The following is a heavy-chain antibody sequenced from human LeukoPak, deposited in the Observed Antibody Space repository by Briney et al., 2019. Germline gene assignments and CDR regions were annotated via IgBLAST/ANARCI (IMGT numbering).Heavy chain of an antibody. Sequence: GGSLRLSCSASGFTFSSYAMHWVRQAPGKGLEYVSAISSNGGSTYYADSVKGRFTISRDNSKNTLYLQMSSLRAEDTPVYYCVKYPIAVAGNPYYYYGMDVWGQRTTVTVSS. CDR2: ISSNGGST. D-gene: IGHD6-19*01. V-gene: IGHV3-64D*09. J-gene: IGHJ6*02. CDR3: VKYPIAVAGNPYYYYGMDV. CDR1: GFTFSSYA.